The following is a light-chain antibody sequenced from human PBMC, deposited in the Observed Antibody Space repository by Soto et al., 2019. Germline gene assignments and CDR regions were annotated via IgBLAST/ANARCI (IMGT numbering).Light chain of an antibody. J-gene: IGKJ5*01. CDR3: QQYDNLPIT. CDR2: DAS. Sequence: DIQMTQSPSSLSASFGDRVTITCKASQDISNYLNWYQQKPGKAPKLLIYDASNLETGVPSRFSGSGYGTDFNFTISSLQPEDIATYYCQQYDNLPITFGQGTRLEIK. V-gene: IGKV1-33*01. CDR1: QDISNY.